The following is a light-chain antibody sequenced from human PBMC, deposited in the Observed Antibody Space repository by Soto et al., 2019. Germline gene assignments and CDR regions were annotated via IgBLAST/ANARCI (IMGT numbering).Light chain of an antibody. V-gene: IGKV2-28*01. CDR1: QSRVYRERDTX. J-gene: IGKJ4*01. CDR2: LAS. CDR3: IQTLQTPLT. Sequence: VINKTKISLPVTLGQPASISCRSSQSRVYRERDTXLNWYLQKPGQSPQLLIYLASNRASGVPDRFSGSGSGTDFTLKISRVEAEDFGVYYCIQTLQTPLTVGGGTKVYIK.